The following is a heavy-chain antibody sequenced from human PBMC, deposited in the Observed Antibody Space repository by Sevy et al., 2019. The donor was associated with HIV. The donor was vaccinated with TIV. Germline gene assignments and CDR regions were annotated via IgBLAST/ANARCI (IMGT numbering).Heavy chain of an antibody. CDR3: ARLLYDFWSGYYNDAFDI. D-gene: IGHD3-3*01. CDR2: IYPGDSDT. J-gene: IGHJ3*02. Sequence: GESLKISCKGSGYSFTSYWIGWVRQMPGKGLEWMGIIYPGDSDTRYSPSFQGQVTISADKSISPAYLQWSSLKASDTAMYYCARLLYDFWSGYYNDAFDIWGQGTMVTVSS. CDR1: GYSFTSYW. V-gene: IGHV5-51*01.